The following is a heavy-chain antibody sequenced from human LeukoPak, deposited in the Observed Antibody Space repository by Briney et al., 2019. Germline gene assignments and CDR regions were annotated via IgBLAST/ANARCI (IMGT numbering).Heavy chain of an antibody. Sequence: GGSLRLSCAASGFTFSSYGMHWVRQAPGKGLEWVSGISWNSGSIGYADSVKGRFTISRDNAKNSLYLQMNSLRAEDTALYYCAKGSGGSCEFGMDDWGQGTTVTVSS. CDR3: AKGSGGSCEFGMDD. CDR1: GFTFSSYG. D-gene: IGHD2-15*01. CDR2: ISWNSGSI. J-gene: IGHJ6*02. V-gene: IGHV3-9*01.